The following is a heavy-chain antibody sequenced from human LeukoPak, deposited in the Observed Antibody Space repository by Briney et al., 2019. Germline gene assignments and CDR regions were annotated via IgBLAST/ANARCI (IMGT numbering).Heavy chain of an antibody. Sequence: ASVKVSCKASGYTFTGYYMHWVRQAPGQGLEWMGWINPNSGGTNYAQKFQGRVTMTRDTSISTAYMELSSLRSEDTAVYYCASVPYGSGSFLGGFDPWGQGTLVTVSS. CDR3: ASVPYGSGSFLGGFDP. CDR2: INPNSGGT. CDR1: GYTFTGYY. V-gene: IGHV1-2*02. D-gene: IGHD3-10*01. J-gene: IGHJ5*02.